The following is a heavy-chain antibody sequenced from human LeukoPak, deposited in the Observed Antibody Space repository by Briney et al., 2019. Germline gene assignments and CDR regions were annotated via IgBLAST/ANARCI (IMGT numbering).Heavy chain of an antibody. J-gene: IGHJ5*02. CDR1: GYTFTNHG. CDR2: ISGYTGKS. D-gene: IGHD3-3*01. Sequence: ASVNVSCKASGYTFTNHGINWVRQAPGQRLEWIVWISGYTGKSKYAQKFQGRVTMTTDTSTNSVYMELKSLTSDDAAVYYCARSGLSMTIGGVVVIGNWFDPWGQGTPVTVSS. V-gene: IGHV1-18*01. CDR3: ARSGLSMTIGGVVVIGNWFDP.